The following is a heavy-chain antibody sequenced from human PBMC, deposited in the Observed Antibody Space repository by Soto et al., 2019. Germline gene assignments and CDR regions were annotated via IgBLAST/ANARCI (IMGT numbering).Heavy chain of an antibody. Sequence: PGGSLRLSCAASGFTVSSNYMSWVRQAPGKGLEWVSVIYSGGSTYYADSVKGRFTISRDNSKNTLYLQMNSLRAEDTAVYYCARESSSSGKNYSYYYGMDDWGQGTTVTVSS. D-gene: IGHD6-13*01. V-gene: IGHV3-66*01. CDR2: IYSGGST. CDR1: GFTVSSNY. J-gene: IGHJ6*02. CDR3: ARESSSSGKNYSYYYGMDD.